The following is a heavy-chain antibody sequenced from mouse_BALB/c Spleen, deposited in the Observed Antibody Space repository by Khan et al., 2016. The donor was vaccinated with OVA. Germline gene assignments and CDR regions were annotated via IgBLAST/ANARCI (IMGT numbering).Heavy chain of an antibody. J-gene: IGHJ2*01. CDR1: GYSITSGYA. CDR3: ARGNYDGYYFDY. V-gene: IGHV3-2*02. Sequence: VQLKQSGPGLVKPSQSLSLTCTVTGYSITSGYAWNWIRQFPGNKLEWMGYISYSGVTSYNPSPKSRISITRDTSTNQFFLQLNSLTTEDTATYYCARGNYDGYYFDYWGQGTTLTVSS. D-gene: IGHD2-4*01. CDR2: ISYSGVT.